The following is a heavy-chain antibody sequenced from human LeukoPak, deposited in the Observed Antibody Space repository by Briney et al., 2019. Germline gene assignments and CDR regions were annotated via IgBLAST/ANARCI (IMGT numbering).Heavy chain of an antibody. CDR2: ISGSGGST. V-gene: IGHV3-23*01. Sequence: GGSLRLSCAASGFTFSSYAMSWLRQAPGKGLEWVSAISGSGGSTYYADSVKGRFTISRDKSKNTLYLQMNSLRAEDTAVYYCARRVYYYDSSGYVQDVWGKGTTVTVSS. CDR3: ARRVYYYDSSGYVQDV. D-gene: IGHD3-22*01. CDR1: GFTFSSYA. J-gene: IGHJ6*04.